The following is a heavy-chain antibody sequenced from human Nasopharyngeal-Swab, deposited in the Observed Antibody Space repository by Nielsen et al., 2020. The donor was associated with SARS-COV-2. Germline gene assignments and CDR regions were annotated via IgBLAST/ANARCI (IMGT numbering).Heavy chain of an antibody. Sequence: ASVPVSCKASGYTFTSYYLHWVRQAPGQGLVWMGIINPTDCSTSYAQKFEGRVTMTRVTSTSTVYMELNSLRSEDTAVYYCARVLPFRITGTSGMDVWGQGTTVTVSS. CDR2: INPTDCST. J-gene: IGHJ6*02. CDR3: ARVLPFRITGTSGMDV. V-gene: IGHV1-46*01. D-gene: IGHD1-7*01. CDR1: GYTFTSYY.